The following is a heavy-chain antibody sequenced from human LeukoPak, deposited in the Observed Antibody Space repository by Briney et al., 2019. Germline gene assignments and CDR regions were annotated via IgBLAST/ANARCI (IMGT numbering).Heavy chain of an antibody. D-gene: IGHD6-19*01. CDR1: GYTFTSYG. Sequence: ASVKVSCKASGYTFTSYGISWVRQAPGQGLEWMGWISAYNGNTNYAQKLQGRVTMTTDTSTSTAYMELRSLRSDDTAGYYCARDLAVAGTGGSDYWGQGTLVTVSS. CDR2: ISAYNGNT. CDR3: ARDLAVAGTGGSDY. J-gene: IGHJ4*02. V-gene: IGHV1-18*01.